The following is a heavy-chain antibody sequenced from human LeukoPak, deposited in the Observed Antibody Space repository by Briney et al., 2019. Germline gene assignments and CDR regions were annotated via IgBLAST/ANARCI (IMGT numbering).Heavy chain of an antibody. CDR2: ISTSSSYI. Sequence: GGSLRLSCAASGFTFNRYNMNWVRHAPGKGLEWVSSISTSSSYIYYADSVRGRFTISRDNAKDSLYLQMNSLRAEDTAVYSCARVADGVSANSRGWFDPWGQGTLVTVSS. D-gene: IGHD2-8*01. V-gene: IGHV3-21*01. CDR3: ARVADGVSANSRGWFDP. CDR1: GFTFNRYN. J-gene: IGHJ5*02.